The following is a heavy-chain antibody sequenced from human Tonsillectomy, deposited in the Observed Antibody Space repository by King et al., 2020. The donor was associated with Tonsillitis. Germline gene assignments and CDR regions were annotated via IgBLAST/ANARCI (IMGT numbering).Heavy chain of an antibody. CDR3: VRYVSGYPN. CDR2: TKNKANDYAT. Sequence: VQLVESGGGLVQPAGSLRLSCAVSGFIFSDHFMDWVRQAPGKGLEWVGRTKNKANDYATEYAASVKGRFTISRDDSKKSLFLQMNRVNTEDTAVYYCVRYVSGYPNWGQGTLVTVSS. V-gene: IGHV3-72*01. J-gene: IGHJ4*02. CDR1: GFIFSDHF. D-gene: IGHD5-12*01.